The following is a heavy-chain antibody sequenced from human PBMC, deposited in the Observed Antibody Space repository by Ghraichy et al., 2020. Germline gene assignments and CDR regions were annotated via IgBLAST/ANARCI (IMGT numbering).Heavy chain of an antibody. CDR3: TTGPSISGGDI. D-gene: IGHD6-13*01. V-gene: IGHV3-15*01. CDR1: GFTFSNSC. J-gene: IGHJ3*02. CDR2: IKSKTDGKST. Sequence: GGSLRLSCEASGFTFSNSCMTWVRQAPGKGLEWVARIKSKTDGKSTDYSAPVKVRLTISRYNSRTKLYLQINSLKIEDTAVYYCTTGPSISGGDIWGQGTVVTVSS.